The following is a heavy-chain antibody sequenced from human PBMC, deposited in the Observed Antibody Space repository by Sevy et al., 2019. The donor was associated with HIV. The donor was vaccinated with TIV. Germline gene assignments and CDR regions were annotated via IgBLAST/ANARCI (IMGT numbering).Heavy chain of an antibody. CDR1: GFTVSSNY. CDR2: IYSGGTT. D-gene: IGHD3-3*01. V-gene: IGHV3-53*01. CDR3: AREREFTIFGVLIEYGMDV. J-gene: IGHJ6*02. Sequence: GGCLRLSCAASGFTVSSNYMSWVRQAPGKGLEWVSVIYSGGTTYYAESVKGRFTISRDNSKNTLYLQMNNLRAEDTTVYYCAREREFTIFGVLIEYGMDVWGQGITVTVSS.